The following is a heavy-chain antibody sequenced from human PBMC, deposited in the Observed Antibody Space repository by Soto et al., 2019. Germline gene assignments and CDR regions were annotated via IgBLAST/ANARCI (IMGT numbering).Heavy chain of an antibody. CDR3: ARRGPGTYFDY. V-gene: IGHV3-23*01. D-gene: IGHD6-13*01. CDR2: ISGSGDST. J-gene: IGHJ4*02. Sequence: GGSLRLSCAACGFTFSSYAMNWVRQAPGKGLEWVSVISGSGDSTYYADSVKGRFTISRDNSKNTLYLQMNSLRTEDTAVYYCARRGPGTYFDYWGQGTLVTVSS. CDR1: GFTFSSYA.